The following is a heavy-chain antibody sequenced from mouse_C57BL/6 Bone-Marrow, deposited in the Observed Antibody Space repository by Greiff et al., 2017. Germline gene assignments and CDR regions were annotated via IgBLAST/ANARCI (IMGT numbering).Heavy chain of an antibody. V-gene: IGHV14-4*01. D-gene: IGHD2-1*01. J-gene: IGHJ2*01. CDR3: TYLLTTDY. CDR1: GFNIKDDY. Sequence: VQLKESGAELVRPGASVKLSCTASGFNIKDDYMHWVKQRPEQGLEWIGWIDPENGDTEYASKFQGKATITADTSSNTAYLQLSSLTSEDTAVYYCTYLLTTDYWGQGTTLTVSS. CDR2: IDPENGDT.